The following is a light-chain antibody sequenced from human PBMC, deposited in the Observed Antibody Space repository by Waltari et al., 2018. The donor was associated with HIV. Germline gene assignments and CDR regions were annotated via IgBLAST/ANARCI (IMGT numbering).Light chain of an antibody. CDR2: EVK. CDR3: SSYRGDSRVL. Sequence: QSALTQPPSASGSPGQSVTISCTGTNFDLGGFNYVSWYQKHPDQAPRLIIFEVKKRPSGVPDRFSGAISGKTASLTVAGLQAEDEADYFCSSYRGDSRVLFGGGTKLTVL. V-gene: IGLV2-8*01. J-gene: IGLJ2*01. CDR1: NFDLGGFNY.